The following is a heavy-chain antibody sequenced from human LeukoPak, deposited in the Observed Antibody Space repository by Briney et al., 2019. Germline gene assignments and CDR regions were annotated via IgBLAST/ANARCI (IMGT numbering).Heavy chain of an antibody. J-gene: IGHJ4*02. Sequence: SETLSLTCTVSGGSISSYYWSWIRQPPGKGLEWIGYIYYSGSTNYNPSLKSRVTISVDTSKNQSSLKLSSVTAADTAVYYCARTPYYYDSSGYYHDYWGQGTLVTVSS. CDR1: GGSISSYY. CDR3: ARTPYYYDSSGYYHDY. D-gene: IGHD3-22*01. V-gene: IGHV4-59*01. CDR2: IYYSGST.